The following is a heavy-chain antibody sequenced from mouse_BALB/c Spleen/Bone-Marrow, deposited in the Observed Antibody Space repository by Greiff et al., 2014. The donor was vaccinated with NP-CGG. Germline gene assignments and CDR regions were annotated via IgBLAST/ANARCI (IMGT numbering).Heavy chain of an antibody. V-gene: IGHV14-3*02. CDR2: IDPAKGNN. D-gene: IGHD2-1*01. J-gene: IGHJ3*01. CDR3: ARNYPFAY. CDR1: GFNIKDSY. Sequence: VQLKESGAELVKPGASVKLSCTASGFNIKDSYLHWVKQRPEQGLDWIGRIDPAKGNNNYDPKFQGKATITADTSSNTAYLQLSSLTSEDTAVYFCARNYPFAYWGQGTLVTVSA.